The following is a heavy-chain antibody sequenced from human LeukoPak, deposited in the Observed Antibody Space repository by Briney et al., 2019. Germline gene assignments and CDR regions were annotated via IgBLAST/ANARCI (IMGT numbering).Heavy chain of an antibody. CDR3: ARMRCGHTDNRCYNY. D-gene: IGHD2-2*02. J-gene: IGHJ4*02. CDR1: GVSVGGYY. Sequence: SETLSLTCAVHGVSVGGYYWSWIRQSRGKGLEWIGEIRSGYTNYNPSLKTRVTISADTSENQLSLRLASVTAADTAVYYCARMRCGHTDNRCYNYWGQGTLVTVSS. V-gene: IGHV4-34*01. CDR2: IRSGYT.